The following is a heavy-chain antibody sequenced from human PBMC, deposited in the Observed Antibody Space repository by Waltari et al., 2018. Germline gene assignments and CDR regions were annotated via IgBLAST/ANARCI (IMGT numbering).Heavy chain of an antibody. D-gene: IGHD6-13*01. V-gene: IGHV1-3*01. CDR1: GYTLTDYA. J-gene: IGHJ5*02. Sequence: QVQLVQSGAEVKKPGASVKVACKASGYTLTDYAVHWMRQAHGQGLGWVGWIICVKGNIKYPPKYGGRGTSTRETSANTAYMELSRLRSEDTAVYYCARGGERSTWYSRFDPWGQGTLVSVSS. CDR2: IICVKGNI. CDR3: ARGGERSTWYSRFDP.